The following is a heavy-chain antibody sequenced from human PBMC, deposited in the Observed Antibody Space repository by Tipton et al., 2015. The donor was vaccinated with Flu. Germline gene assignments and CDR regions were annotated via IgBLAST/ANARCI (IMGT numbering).Heavy chain of an antibody. D-gene: IGHD2-21*02. V-gene: IGHV4-59*01. J-gene: IGHJ4*02. CDR1: GGSLSSVY. CDR2: IYHIGNT. Sequence: TLSLTCTVSGGSLSSVYWSWIRQSPGKGLEWIGYIYHIGNTKYNPSLESRVTISGGTSRNQFSLKLRSVTAADTAVYYCVKGDSLFESWGQGTLVTVSS. CDR3: VKGDSLFES.